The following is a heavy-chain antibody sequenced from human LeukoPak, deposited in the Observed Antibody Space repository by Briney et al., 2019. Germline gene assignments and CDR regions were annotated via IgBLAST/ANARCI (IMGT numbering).Heavy chain of an antibody. J-gene: IGHJ3*02. CDR3: ARRGSSSWEDAFDI. CDR2: IYHSGST. V-gene: IGHV4-30-2*01. CDR1: GGSISSGGYS. D-gene: IGHD6-13*01. Sequence: SETLSLTCAVSGGSISSGGYSWSWIRQPPGKGLEWIGYIYHSGSTYYNPSLKSRVTISVDRSKNQFSLKLSSVTAADTAVYYCARRGSSSWEDAFDIWGQGTMVTVSS.